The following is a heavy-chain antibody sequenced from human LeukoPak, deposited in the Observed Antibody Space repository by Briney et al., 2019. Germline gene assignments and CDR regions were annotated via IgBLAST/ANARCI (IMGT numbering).Heavy chain of an antibody. J-gene: IGHJ6*03. CDR2: ISAYNGNT. V-gene: IGHV1-18*01. D-gene: IGHD6-6*01. CDR1: GYTFTSYG. Sequence: GASVKVSCKASGYTFTSYGISWVRQAPGQGLEWMGWISAYNGNTNYAQKLQGRVTMTTDTSTSTAYMELRSLRSDDTAVYYCARDPGTLCSSSSGYYYYMDVWGKGTTVTVSS. CDR3: ARDPGTLCSSSSGYYYYMDV.